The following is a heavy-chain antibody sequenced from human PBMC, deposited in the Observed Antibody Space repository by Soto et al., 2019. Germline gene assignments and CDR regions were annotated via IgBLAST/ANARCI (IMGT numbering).Heavy chain of an antibody. CDR1: GYSISSGYC. J-gene: IGHJ4*02. Sequence: PSETLSLTCAVSGYSISSGYCWGWIRQPPGKGLEWIGSIYHSGSTYYNPSLKSRVTISVDTSKNQFSLKLSSVTAADTAVYYCARVRITGTTPYLYRTYYFDYWGQGTLVTVSS. D-gene: IGHD1-7*01. V-gene: IGHV4-38-2*01. CDR3: ARVRITGTTPYLYRTYYFDY. CDR2: IYHSGST.